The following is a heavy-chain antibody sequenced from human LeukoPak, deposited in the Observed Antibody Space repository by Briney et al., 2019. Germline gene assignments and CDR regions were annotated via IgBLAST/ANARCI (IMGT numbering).Heavy chain of an antibody. J-gene: IGHJ4*02. CDR1: GYKFNAYW. V-gene: IGHV5-51*01. CDR2: IYPDDSDT. Sequence: GESLKISCKGSGYKFNAYWIAWVRQMPGKGLEWMGIIYPDDSDTRYSPSFQGQVTISADKSISTAYLQWSSLKASDTAMYYCARQGYDSSGYYPLDYWGQGTLVTVSS. D-gene: IGHD3-22*01. CDR3: ARQGYDSSGYYPLDY.